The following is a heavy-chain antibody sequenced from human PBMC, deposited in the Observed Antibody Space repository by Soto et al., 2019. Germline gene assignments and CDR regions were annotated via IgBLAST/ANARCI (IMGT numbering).Heavy chain of an antibody. CDR3: ARAAYYYDSSGYYPGDY. Sequence: ASVKVSCKASGITSTTYAIHWVRQAPGQGLEWMGWINTGNGNTRYSQRFLGRVSLTTDTSASTASMDLSSLTSEDTAVYYCARAAYYYDSSGYYPGDYWGQ. CDR1: GITSTTYA. CDR2: INTGNGNT. J-gene: IGHJ4*01. V-gene: IGHV1-3*04. D-gene: IGHD3-22*01.